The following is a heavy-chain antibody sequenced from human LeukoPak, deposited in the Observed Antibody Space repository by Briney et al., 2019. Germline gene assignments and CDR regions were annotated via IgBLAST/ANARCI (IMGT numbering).Heavy chain of an antibody. D-gene: IGHD6-13*01. CDR1: GFTFNGQS. V-gene: IGHV3-23*01. J-gene: IGHJ4*02. CDR2: IVGDGSSS. CDR3: AKDAAGSSSWANY. Sequence: GGSLRLSCAASGFTFNGQSMTWVRQTPGKGLEWVSSIVGDGSSSYYADSVKGRFTISRDNFRNTLYLQMNNLRAEDTAMYYCAKDAAGSSSWANYWGQGALVTVSS.